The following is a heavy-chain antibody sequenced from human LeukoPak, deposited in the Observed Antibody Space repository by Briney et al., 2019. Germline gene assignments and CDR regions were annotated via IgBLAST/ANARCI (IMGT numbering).Heavy chain of an antibody. CDR2: FDPEDGET. CDR1: GYTLTEIS. D-gene: IGHD4-17*01. V-gene: IGHV1-24*01. Sequence: ASVKVSCKVSGYTLTEISVHWVRQAPGKGLEWMGGFDPEDGETIYAQKFQGRVTMTEDTSTDTAYMELGSLRSEDTAVYYCATSYTVTTPEREWVYWGQGTLVTVSS. CDR3: ATSYTVTTPEREWVY. J-gene: IGHJ4*02.